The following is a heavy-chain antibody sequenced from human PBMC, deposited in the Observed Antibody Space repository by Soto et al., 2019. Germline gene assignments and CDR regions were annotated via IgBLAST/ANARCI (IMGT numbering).Heavy chain of an antibody. CDR3: ARTPRSLHI. CDR2: MNPNSGNT. Sequence: GAAGKVSSEACVNTITESGMKSVRKATGQGLEWMGWMNPNSGNTGYVQKCQGRVTMTRNTSISTAYMELSSLRSEDTAVYYCARTPRSLHIWDKGIM. V-gene: IGHV1-8*01. CDR1: VNTITESG. J-gene: IGHJ3*02.